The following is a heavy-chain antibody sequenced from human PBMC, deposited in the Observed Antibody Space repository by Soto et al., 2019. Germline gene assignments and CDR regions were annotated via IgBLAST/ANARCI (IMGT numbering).Heavy chain of an antibody. J-gene: IGHJ6*02. V-gene: IGHV1-69*01. Sequence: QVQLVQSGAEVKKPGSSVKVSCKASGGTFSSYAISWVRQAPGQGLEWMGGIIPIFGTANYAQKFQGRVTITSDESTSTAYIELISLRSEDTAVYYCATLNVVVVPAAITNGMDVWGQGTTVTVSS. CDR1: GGTFSSYA. CDR3: ATLNVVVVPAAITNGMDV. D-gene: IGHD2-2*02. CDR2: IIPIFGTA.